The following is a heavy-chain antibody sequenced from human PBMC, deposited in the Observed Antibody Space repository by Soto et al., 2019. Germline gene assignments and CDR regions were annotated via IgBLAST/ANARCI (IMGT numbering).Heavy chain of an antibody. Sequence: WGSLRLSCAASGFIFENFGMSWVRQAPGKGLEWISAISGSGGSTYYADSVKGRFTISRDNSKHTLYLQMNSLRAEDTAVYYCAKDLLPIAAAANFVNWGQGTLVTVSS. CDR3: AKDLLPIAAAANFVN. D-gene: IGHD6-13*01. V-gene: IGHV3-23*01. CDR2: ISGSGGST. CDR1: GFIFENFG. J-gene: IGHJ4*02.